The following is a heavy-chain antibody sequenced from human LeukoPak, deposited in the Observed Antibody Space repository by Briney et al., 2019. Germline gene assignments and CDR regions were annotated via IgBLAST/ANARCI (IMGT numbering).Heavy chain of an antibody. CDR1: GYTFTSNG. CDR2: ISAYNGNT. Sequence: GASVKVSCKASGYTFTSNGISWVRQAPGQGLEWMGWISAYNGNTNYAQKLQGRVTMTTDTSTSTAYMELRSLRSDDTAVYYCARGRRYYDSSGFGFDPWGQGTLVTVSS. CDR3: ARGRRYYDSSGFGFDP. D-gene: IGHD3-22*01. J-gene: IGHJ5*02. V-gene: IGHV1-18*01.